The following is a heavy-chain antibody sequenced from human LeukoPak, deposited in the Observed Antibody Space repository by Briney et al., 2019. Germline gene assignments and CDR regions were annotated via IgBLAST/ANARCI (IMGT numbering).Heavy chain of an antibody. CDR1: GGSISSYY. CDR3: AGPLWFGELGAFDI. Sequence: SETLSLTCTVSGGSISSYYWSWIRQPPGKGLEWIGYIYYSGSTNYNPSLKSRVTISVDTSKNQFSLKLSSVTAADTAVYYCAGPLWFGELGAFDIWGQGTMVTVSS. J-gene: IGHJ3*02. CDR2: IYYSGST. V-gene: IGHV4-59*08. D-gene: IGHD3-10*01.